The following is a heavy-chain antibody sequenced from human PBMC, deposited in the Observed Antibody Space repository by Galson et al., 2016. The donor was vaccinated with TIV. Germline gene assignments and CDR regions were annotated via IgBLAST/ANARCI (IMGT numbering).Heavy chain of an antibody. D-gene: IGHD6-13*01. V-gene: IGHV3-21*01. Sequence: SLRLSCAASGFTFSSHTMNWVRQAPGTGLELVSSISGGNSYIYSAVSVKGRFTISSDNAKNSLFLQMNGLRGEDTAVYYCTRVPQAYSSSWYDFDYWGRGALVTVSS. CDR2: ISGGNSYI. J-gene: IGHJ4*02. CDR1: GFTFSSHT. CDR3: TRVPQAYSSSWYDFDY.